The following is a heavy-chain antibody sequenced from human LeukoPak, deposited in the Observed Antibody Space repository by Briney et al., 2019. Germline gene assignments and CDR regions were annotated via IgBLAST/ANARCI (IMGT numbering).Heavy chain of an antibody. J-gene: IGHJ4*02. V-gene: IGHV4-34*01. CDR3: ARGRGSGSSYFDY. CDR2: INHSGST. CDR1: GVSFSGYY. D-gene: IGHD3-10*01. Sequence: SETLSLTCAVYGVSFSGYYWSWIRQPPGKGLEWIGEINHSGSTNYNPSLKSRVTISVDTSKNQFSLKLSSVTAADTAVYYCARGRGSGSSYFDYWGQGTLVTVSS.